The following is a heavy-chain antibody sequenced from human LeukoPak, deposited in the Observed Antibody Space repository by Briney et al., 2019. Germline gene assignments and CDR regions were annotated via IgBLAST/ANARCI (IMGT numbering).Heavy chain of an antibody. J-gene: IGHJ6*03. CDR1: GYSISNRYY. CDR2: LYHSDSA. CDR3: ARQHDSYYYYYIDV. Sequence: SETLSLTCAVSGYSISNRYYWVWIRHPPGRGLDWIGSLYHSDSAYYITSLRSRVSMSVDTSKNQFSLTLSFVTAEDTAVYYCARQHDSYYYYYIDVWGSGTTVTVSS. V-gene: IGHV4-38-2*01.